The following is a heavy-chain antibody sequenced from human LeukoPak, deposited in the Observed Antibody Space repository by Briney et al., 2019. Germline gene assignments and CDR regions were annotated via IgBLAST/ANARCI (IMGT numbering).Heavy chain of an antibody. Sequence: SETLSLTCSVYGGSIGRYWWSWIRQLPGKGLEWIGYIYYTGSTNCNPSRKSRVTISFDMSKNRLSLKLSSVSAADTAVYYCATHPTVITRFDIWGQGTMVIVSS. V-gene: IGHV4-59*01. CDR3: ATHPTVITRFDI. CDR1: GGSIGRYW. D-gene: IGHD4-23*01. J-gene: IGHJ3*02. CDR2: IYYTGST.